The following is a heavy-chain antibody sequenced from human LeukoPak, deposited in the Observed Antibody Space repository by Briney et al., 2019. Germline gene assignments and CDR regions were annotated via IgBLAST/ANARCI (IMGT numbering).Heavy chain of an antibody. CDR3: AKRGVVIRVFLVGFHKEAYYFDS. CDR2: LSGSGGGT. CDR1: GITLSNYG. J-gene: IGHJ4*02. Sequence: GGSLSLSCAVSGITLSNYGVSWVHQAPGKGLEWVAGLSGSGGGTNYADSVQGRFTISRDNPKNTLYLQMNSLRAEDTAVYFCAKRGVVIRVFLVGFHKEAYYFDSWGQGALVTVSS. V-gene: IGHV3-23*01. D-gene: IGHD3-10*01.